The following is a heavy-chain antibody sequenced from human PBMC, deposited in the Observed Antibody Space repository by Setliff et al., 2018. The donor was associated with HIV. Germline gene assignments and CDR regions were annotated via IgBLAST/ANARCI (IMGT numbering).Heavy chain of an antibody. CDR3: AKALYGHSSAVGPDF. V-gene: IGHV3-33*06. CDR2: IWFDGSNK. D-gene: IGHD4-17*01. Sequence: GGSLRLSCAASGFTFSSYGMHWVRQSPGKGLEWVALIWFDGSNKFYADSVKGRFTISRDNSKNTLYLQMSSLKVDDTAIYFCAKALYGHSSAVGPDFWGQGTLVTVSS. J-gene: IGHJ4*02. CDR1: GFTFSSYG.